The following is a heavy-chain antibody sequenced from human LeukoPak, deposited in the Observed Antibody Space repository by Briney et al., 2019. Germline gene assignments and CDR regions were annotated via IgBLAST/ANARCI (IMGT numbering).Heavy chain of an antibody. CDR1: GGTFISYA. CDR2: IIPIFGTA. CDR3: ARGPPWGDYVPFGYYFDY. Sequence: SVKVSCKASGGTFISYAISWVRQAPGQGLEWMGGIIPIFGTANYAQKFQGRVTITTDESTSTAYVELSSLRSEDTAVYYCARGPPWGDYVPFGYYFDYWGQGTLVTVSS. J-gene: IGHJ4*02. D-gene: IGHD4-17*01. V-gene: IGHV1-69*05.